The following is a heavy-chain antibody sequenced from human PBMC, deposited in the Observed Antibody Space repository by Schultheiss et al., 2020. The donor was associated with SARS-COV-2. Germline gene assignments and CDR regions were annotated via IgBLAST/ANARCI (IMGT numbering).Heavy chain of an antibody. CDR1: GYTFTSYD. J-gene: IGHJ6*02. D-gene: IGHD2-2*01. V-gene: IGHV1-2*02. CDR2: MNPNSGGT. CDR3: AVGYCSSTSCSYYYYYGMDV. Sequence: ASVKVSCKASGYTFTSYDINWVRQATGQGLEWMGWMNPNSGGTNYAQKFQGRVTMTRDTSISTAYMELSRLRSDDTAVYYCAVGYCSSTSCSYYYYYGMDVWGQGTTVTVSS.